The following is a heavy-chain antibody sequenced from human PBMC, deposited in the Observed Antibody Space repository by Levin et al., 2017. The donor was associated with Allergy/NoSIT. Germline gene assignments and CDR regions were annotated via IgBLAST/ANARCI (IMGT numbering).Heavy chain of an antibody. D-gene: IGHD1-26*01. Sequence: SCAASGFTVSSNYMTWVRQAPGKGLDWVSIIYAGGATYYADSVKGRFTISRDNPKNTLYLQVNSLRAEDTAVYYCARGGRLGDSFDIWGQGTMVTVSS. CDR1: GFTVSSNY. CDR3: ARGGRLGDSFDI. CDR2: IYAGGAT. J-gene: IGHJ3*02. V-gene: IGHV3-53*01.